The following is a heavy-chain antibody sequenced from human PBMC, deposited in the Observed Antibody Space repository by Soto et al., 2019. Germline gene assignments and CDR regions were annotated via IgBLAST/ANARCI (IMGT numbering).Heavy chain of an antibody. D-gene: IGHD6-19*01. CDR2: INAGNGNT. Sequence: QVQLVQSGAEEKKPGASVKVSCKASGYTFTGYAMHWVRQAPGQRLEWMGWINAGNGNTKYSQKFQGRVTITRDTSASTAYVELSSLRSEDTAVYYCARAVAVPAAFDYWGQGPLVTVSS. V-gene: IGHV1-3*05. CDR1: GYTFTGYA. CDR3: ARAVAVPAAFDY. J-gene: IGHJ4*02.